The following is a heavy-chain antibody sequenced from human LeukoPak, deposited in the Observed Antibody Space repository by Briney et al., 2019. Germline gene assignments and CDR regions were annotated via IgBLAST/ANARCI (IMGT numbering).Heavy chain of an antibody. J-gene: IGHJ4*02. CDR3: ARDLLVGGSGYHY. CDR2: ISYDGSNK. Sequence: GGSLRLSCAASGFTFNSYGMHWVRQAPGKGLEWVAVISYDGSNKYYADSVKGRFTISRDNSKNTLYLQMNSLRAEDTAVYYCARDLLVGGSGYHYWGQGTLVTVSS. V-gene: IGHV3-30*03. CDR1: GFTFNSYG. D-gene: IGHD3-22*01.